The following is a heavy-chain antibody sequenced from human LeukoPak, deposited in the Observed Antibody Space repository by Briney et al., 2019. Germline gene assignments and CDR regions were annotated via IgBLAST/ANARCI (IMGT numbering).Heavy chain of an antibody. D-gene: IGHD3-3*01. J-gene: IGHJ5*02. V-gene: IGHV3-23*01. Sequence: PGGSLRLSCAASGFTFSSYAMSWVRQAPGKGLEWVSVISGSGGSTYYADSVKGRFTISRDNSKNTLYLQMNSLRAEDTAVYYCAREAITIFGVVRTQTTYGPHRFDPWGQGTLVTVSS. CDR3: AREAITIFGVVRTQTTYGPHRFDP. CDR1: GFTFSSYA. CDR2: ISGSGGST.